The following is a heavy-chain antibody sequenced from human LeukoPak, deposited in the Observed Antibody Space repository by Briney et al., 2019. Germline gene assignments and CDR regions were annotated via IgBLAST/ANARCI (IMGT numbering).Heavy chain of an antibody. Sequence: PSETLSLTCAVYGGSFSGYYWSWIRQPPGKGLEWIGEINHSGSTNYNPSLKSRVTISVDTSKNQLSLKLSSVTAADTAVYYCASTVVVLSRYMGVWGKGTTVTVSS. J-gene: IGHJ6*03. CDR2: INHSGST. CDR1: GGSFSGYY. V-gene: IGHV4-34*01. CDR3: ASTVVVLSRYMGV. D-gene: IGHD2-2*01.